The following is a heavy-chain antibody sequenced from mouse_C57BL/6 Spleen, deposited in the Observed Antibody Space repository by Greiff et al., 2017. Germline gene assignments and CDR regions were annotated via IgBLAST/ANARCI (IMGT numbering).Heavy chain of an antibody. CDR3: AREEETYYYGSSRYFDV. CDR2: LNPNYGTT. J-gene: IGHJ1*03. CDR1: GYSFTDYN. D-gene: IGHD1-1*01. Sequence: VQLKESGPELVKPGASVKISCKASGYSFTDYNMNWVKQSNGKSLEWIGVLNPNYGTTSYNQKFKGKATLTVDQSSSTAYMQLNSLTSEDSAVYYCAREEETYYYGSSRYFDVWGTGTTVTVSS. V-gene: IGHV1-39*01.